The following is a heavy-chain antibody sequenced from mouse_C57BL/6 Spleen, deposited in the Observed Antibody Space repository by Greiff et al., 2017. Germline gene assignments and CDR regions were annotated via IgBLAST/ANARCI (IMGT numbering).Heavy chain of an antibody. CDR1: GFTFTTYA. CDR2: IRSRSSNSAT. V-gene: IGHV10-3*01. Sequence: DVMLVESGGGLVQPKGSLKLSCAASGFTFTTYAMHWVRQAPGQGLEWVARIRSRSSNSATYYADSVKDRFTTSRDDSQSMLYLQMNNLKTEETAMYYCVRGGCDVEGAWFAYWGQGTLVTVSA. CDR3: VRGGCDVEGAWFAY. D-gene: IGHD2-2*01. J-gene: IGHJ3*01.